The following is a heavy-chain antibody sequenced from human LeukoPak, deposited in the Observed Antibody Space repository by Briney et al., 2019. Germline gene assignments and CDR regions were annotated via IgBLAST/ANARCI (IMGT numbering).Heavy chain of an antibody. CDR3: AAGGGESRNYYGMDV. Sequence: ASVKVSCKASGGTFSSYAISWVRQAPGQGLEWMGGIIPIFGTANYAQKFQGRVTITADESTSKAYMELSSLRSEDTAVYYCAAGGGESRNYYGMDVWGKGTTVTVSS. CDR2: IIPIFGTA. J-gene: IGHJ6*04. CDR1: GGTFSSYA. V-gene: IGHV1-69*13. D-gene: IGHD3-10*01.